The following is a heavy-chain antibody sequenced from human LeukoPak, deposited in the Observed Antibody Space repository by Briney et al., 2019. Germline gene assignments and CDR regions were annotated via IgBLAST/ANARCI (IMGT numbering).Heavy chain of an antibody. CDR2: IYSGGNT. Sequence: PGGSLRLSCATSGLAVSGNYMSWVRLAPGKGLEWVSVIYSGGNTYYADSVKGRFTISRDNSKSILYLQMNSLRVDDTAVYYCARGRIVGNTGYYFDNWGRGTLVTVSS. CDR1: GLAVSGNY. V-gene: IGHV3-53*01. CDR3: ARGRIVGNTGYYFDN. J-gene: IGHJ4*02. D-gene: IGHD3-9*01.